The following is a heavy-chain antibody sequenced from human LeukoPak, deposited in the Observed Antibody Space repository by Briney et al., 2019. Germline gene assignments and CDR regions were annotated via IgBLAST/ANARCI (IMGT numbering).Heavy chain of an antibody. Sequence: GGSLRLSCAASGFTFSSYWMSWVRQAPGKGLEWVANIKEDGSEKNYVDSVKGRFTISRDNSKNTLYLQMNSLRAEDTAVYYCARDLVTDDNIAATDAFDIWGQGTMVTVSS. V-gene: IGHV3-7*01. CDR2: IKEDGSEK. CDR3: ARDLVTDDNIAATDAFDI. J-gene: IGHJ3*02. D-gene: IGHD6-13*01. CDR1: GFTFSSYW.